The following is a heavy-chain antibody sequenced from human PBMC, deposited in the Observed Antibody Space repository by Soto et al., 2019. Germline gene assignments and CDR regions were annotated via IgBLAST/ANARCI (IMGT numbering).Heavy chain of an antibody. D-gene: IGHD3-10*01. CDR3: AREGYAYGLDY. V-gene: IGHV3-53*02. CDR2: TYTGGNT. CDR1: GFSVSSKY. Sequence: EAQLVETGGGLIQTGGSLRLSCAASGFSVSSKYMIWVRQAPGKGLEWVSVTYTGGNTYYANSVKGRFTVSRDISKNTLYLQMNSLSAEDTAVYYCAREGYAYGLDYWGQGSLVTVSS. J-gene: IGHJ4*02.